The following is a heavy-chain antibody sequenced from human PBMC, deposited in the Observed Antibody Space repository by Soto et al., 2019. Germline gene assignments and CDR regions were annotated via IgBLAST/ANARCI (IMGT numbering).Heavy chain of an antibody. Sequence: QLQLQESGPGLVKPSETLSLTCTVSGGSISSSSYYWGWIRQPPGKGLEWIGSIYYSGSTYYKPSLKSRDTISVDTSKNQFSLKLSSVTAADTAVYYCASNALGYYYDSSGYYYFDYWGQGTLVTVSS. CDR3: ASNALGYYYDSSGYYYFDY. J-gene: IGHJ4*02. V-gene: IGHV4-39*01. CDR2: IYYSGST. CDR1: GGSISSSSYY. D-gene: IGHD3-22*01.